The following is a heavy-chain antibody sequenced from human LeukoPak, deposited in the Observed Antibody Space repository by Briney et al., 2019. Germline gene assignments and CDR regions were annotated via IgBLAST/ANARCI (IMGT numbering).Heavy chain of an antibody. J-gene: IGHJ3*02. CDR2: IIPILGIA. Sequence: SVKVSCKASGGTFSSYGISWVRQAPGQGLEWMGRIIPILGIANYAQKFQGRVTITADKSTSTAYMELSSLRSEDTAVYYCAVIVVVISAFDIWGQGTMVTVSS. V-gene: IGHV1-69*04. CDR1: GGTFSSYG. D-gene: IGHD3-22*01. CDR3: AVIVVVISAFDI.